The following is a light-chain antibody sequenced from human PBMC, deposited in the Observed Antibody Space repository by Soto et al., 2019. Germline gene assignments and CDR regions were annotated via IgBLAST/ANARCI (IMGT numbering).Light chain of an antibody. CDR1: QSGLYSSNNKNY. J-gene: IGKJ5*01. CDR2: WAS. Sequence: DIVMTQSPDSLAVSLGERATINCKSSQSGLYSSNNKNYLAWYQQKPGQPPKLLIYWASTRESGVPDRFSGSGSGPDFTLTISSLQAEDVAVYYCQQYYSTPITFGQGTRLEIK. CDR3: QQYYSTPIT. V-gene: IGKV4-1*01.